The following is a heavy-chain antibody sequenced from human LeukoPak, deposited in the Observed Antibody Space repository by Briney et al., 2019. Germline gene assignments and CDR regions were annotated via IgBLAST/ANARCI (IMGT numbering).Heavy chain of an antibody. CDR3: ARDPVGDAFDI. CDR1: GFTVSSNY. V-gene: IGHV3-66*02. CDR2: IYSGGST. J-gene: IGHJ3*02. Sequence: GGSLRLSCAASGFTVSSNYMSWVRQAPGKGLEWVSVIYSGGSTYYADSVKGRFTISRDNSKNTLYLQMNSLRAEDTAMYYCARDPVGDAFDIWGQGTMVTVSS.